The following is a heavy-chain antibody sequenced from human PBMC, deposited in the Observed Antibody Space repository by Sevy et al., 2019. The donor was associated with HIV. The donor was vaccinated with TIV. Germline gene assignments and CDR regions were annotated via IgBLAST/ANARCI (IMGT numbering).Heavy chain of an antibody. J-gene: IGHJ4*02. V-gene: IGHV3-48*03. Sequence: GSLRLSCAASGFTFSSYEMNWVRQAPGKGLEWVSYISNSGNTISYSDSVRARFIISRDNARNSLYLQMNSLRAEDTAVYYCARDLPPSATTVAHFDCWGQGTLVTVSS. CDR2: ISNSGNTI. D-gene: IGHD4-17*01. CDR3: ARDLPPSATTVAHFDC. CDR1: GFTFSSYE.